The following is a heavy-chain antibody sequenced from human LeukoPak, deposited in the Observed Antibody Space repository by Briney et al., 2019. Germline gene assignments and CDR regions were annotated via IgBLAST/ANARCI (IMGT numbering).Heavy chain of an antibody. J-gene: IGHJ4*02. CDR1: GFTFSTYW. CDR3: ARDADGPGSLIDY. CDR2: INNDGSGT. D-gene: IGHD2-8*01. Sequence: AGGSLRLSCAASGFTFSTYWMQWVRQAPGKGLVWVSRINNDGSGTTYADSVKGRFTISRDNPKNTVFLQMNSLRAEDTAVYYCARDADGPGSLIDYWGQGALVTVSS. V-gene: IGHV3-74*01.